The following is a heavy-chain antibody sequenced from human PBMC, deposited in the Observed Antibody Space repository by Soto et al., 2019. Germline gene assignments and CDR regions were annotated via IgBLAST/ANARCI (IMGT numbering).Heavy chain of an antibody. V-gene: IGHV1-69*01. CDR1: GGTFSSYA. CDR3: ARVCSGGSCNQKNYYDYGMDF. Sequence: QVQLVQSGAEVKKPGSSVKVSCKASGGTFSSYAISWVRQAPGQGLEWMGGIIPIFGTANYAQKFQGRVTINADESTSTASMELRSLISEDTAVYYCARVCSGGSCNQKNYYDYGMDFWGKGTTVTVSS. D-gene: IGHD2-15*01. CDR2: IIPIFGTA. J-gene: IGHJ6*04.